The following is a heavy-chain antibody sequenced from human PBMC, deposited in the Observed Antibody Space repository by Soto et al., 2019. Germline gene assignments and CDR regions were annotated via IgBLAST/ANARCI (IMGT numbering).Heavy chain of an antibody. D-gene: IGHD3-3*01. CDR2: IPYDGSHQ. Sequence: QVHLVESGGGVVQPGRSLRLSCAASGFTFSSHGMHWIRQAPGKGLEWVAVIPYDGSHQYYADSVKGRLSISRDNSKKTLYLQINRLRAEDTAVYYCAKLRVLEWEVQESDYWGQGTLVSVSS. J-gene: IGHJ4*02. V-gene: IGHV3-30*18. CDR1: GFTFSSHG. CDR3: AKLRVLEWEVQESDY.